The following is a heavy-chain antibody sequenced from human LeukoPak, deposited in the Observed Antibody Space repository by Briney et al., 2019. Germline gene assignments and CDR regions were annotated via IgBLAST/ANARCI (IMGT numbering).Heavy chain of an antibody. D-gene: IGHD6-13*01. V-gene: IGHV1-2*02. CDR3: AREGGIAAAGTGGYYYYYYMDV. CDR2: INPNSGGT. CDR1: GYTFTGYY. Sequence: ASVKVSCKASGYTFTGYYMHWVRQAPGQGLEWMGWINPNSGGTNYAQKFQGRVTMTRDTSISTAYMELSRLRSDDTAVYYCAREGGIAAAGTGGYYYYYYMDVWGKGTTVTVSS. J-gene: IGHJ6*03.